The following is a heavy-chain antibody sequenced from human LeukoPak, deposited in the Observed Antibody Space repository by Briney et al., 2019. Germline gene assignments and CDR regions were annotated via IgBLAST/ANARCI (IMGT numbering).Heavy chain of an antibody. V-gene: IGHV4-39*02. J-gene: IGHJ3*02. Sequence: PSETLPLTCTVSGGSIVSIIHYWGWIRQPPGKGLEWIGSIYYSGTTYYNPSLKSRVTISIDTSKNHFSLKLSSVTAADTAVYYCAKSVNSGSYGAFDIWGQGTMVTVSS. CDR2: IYYSGTT. CDR3: AKSVNSGSYGAFDI. D-gene: IGHD1-26*01. CDR1: GGSIVSIIHY.